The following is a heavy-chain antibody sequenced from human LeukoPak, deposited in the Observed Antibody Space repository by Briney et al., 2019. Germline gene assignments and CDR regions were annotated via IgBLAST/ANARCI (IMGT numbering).Heavy chain of an antibody. J-gene: IGHJ6*03. D-gene: IGHD1-7*01. CDR1: GYTFTSYG. Sequence: ASVKVSCKASGYTFTSYGISWVRQAPGQGLEWMGWISAYNGNTNYAQKLQGRVTMTTDTSTSTAYMELRSLRSDDTAVYYCASKYNWNYLTHYYYYMDVWGKGTTVTVSS. CDR3: ASKYNWNYLTHYYYYMDV. CDR2: ISAYNGNT. V-gene: IGHV1-18*01.